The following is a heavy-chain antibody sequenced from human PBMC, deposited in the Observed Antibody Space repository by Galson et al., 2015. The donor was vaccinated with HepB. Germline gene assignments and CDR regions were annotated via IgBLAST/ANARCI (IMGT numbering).Heavy chain of an antibody. J-gene: IGHJ4*02. CDR1: GGSISSRRYY. Sequence: ETLSLPCSVSGGSISSRRYYWGWIRQPPGKGLVWIGNIYYSGSTYYNPSLRSRVTLSVDTSKNHFSLRLRSVTAADTALYYCARLKHSGYDDAARFDYWGQGILVTVSS. D-gene: IGHD5-12*01. CDR2: IYYSGST. CDR3: ARLKHSGYDDAARFDY. V-gene: IGHV4-39*02.